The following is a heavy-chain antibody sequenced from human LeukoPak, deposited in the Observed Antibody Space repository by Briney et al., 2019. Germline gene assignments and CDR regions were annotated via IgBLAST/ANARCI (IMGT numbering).Heavy chain of an antibody. CDR1: GGTFSSYA. Sequence: GSSVKVSCKASGGTFSSYAISWVRQAPGQGLEWMGGIIPIFGPANYAQKFQGRVTITTDESTSTAYMELSSLRSEDTAVYYCARVATMSRGFDYWGQGTLVTVSS. V-gene: IGHV1-69*05. CDR3: ARVATMSRGFDY. CDR2: IIPIFGPA. J-gene: IGHJ4*02. D-gene: IGHD5-12*01.